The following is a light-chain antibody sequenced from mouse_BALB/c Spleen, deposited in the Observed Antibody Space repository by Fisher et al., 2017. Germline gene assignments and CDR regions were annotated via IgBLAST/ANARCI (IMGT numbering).Light chain of an antibody. CDR1: SSVSY. CDR3: QQRSSYPPT. Sequence: IVLTQSTAIMSASPGEKVTMTCSASSSVSYMHWYQQKSSTSPKLWIYDTSKLASGVPARFSGSGSGNSYSLTISSMEAEDAATYYCQQRSSYPPTFGSGTKLEIK. J-gene: IGKJ4*01. CDR2: DTS. V-gene: IGKV4-59*01.